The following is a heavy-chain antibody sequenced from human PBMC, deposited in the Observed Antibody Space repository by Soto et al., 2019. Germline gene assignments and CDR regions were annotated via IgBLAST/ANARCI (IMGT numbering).Heavy chain of an antibody. CDR3: ARSTGHRVGATAVAYYYGMDV. V-gene: IGHV5-51*01. Sequence: GESLKISCKGSGYSFSTYWIGWVRQMPGKGLEWMGVIYLGDSDTRYSPSFQGQVTIPADKSITNAYLQWSSLKASDTAMYYCARSTGHRVGATAVAYYYGMDVWGQGTTVTVSS. CDR1: GYSFSTYW. CDR2: IYLGDSDT. J-gene: IGHJ6*02. D-gene: IGHD1-26*01.